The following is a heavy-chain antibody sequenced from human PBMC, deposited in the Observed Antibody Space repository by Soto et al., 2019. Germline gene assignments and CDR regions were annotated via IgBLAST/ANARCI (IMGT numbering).Heavy chain of an antibody. CDR1: GGSISSGGYS. Sequence: SETLSLTCAVSGGSISSGGYSWSWIRQPPGKGLEWIGYIYHSGSTYYNPSLKSRVTISVDRSKNQFSLKLSSVTAADTAVYYCASYYGNYFDYWGQGTLVTVSS. D-gene: IGHD3-10*01. CDR2: IYHSGST. J-gene: IGHJ4*02. V-gene: IGHV4-30-2*01. CDR3: ASYYGNYFDY.